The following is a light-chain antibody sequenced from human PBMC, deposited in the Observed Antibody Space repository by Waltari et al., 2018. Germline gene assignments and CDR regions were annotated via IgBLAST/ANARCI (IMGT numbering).Light chain of an antibody. V-gene: IGKV3D-15*01. CDR3: QQYDYWPWT. CDR2: GTS. Sequence: IVMTQSPATLSLSPGESATLSCRASQSVRSTFAWFQPKPGQPPRLLIYGTSTRATGIPARFTGSGFGTEFSLTIRSLQPEDFATYYCQQYDYWPWTFGQGTRVETK. J-gene: IGKJ1*01. CDR1: QSVRST.